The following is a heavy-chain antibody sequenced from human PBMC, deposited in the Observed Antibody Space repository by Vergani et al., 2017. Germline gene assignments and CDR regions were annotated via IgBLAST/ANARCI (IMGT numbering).Heavy chain of an antibody. Sequence: QVQLQESGPGLVKPSETLSLTCTVSGYSISSGYYWGWIRQPPGKGLEWIGSIYHSGSTYYNPSLKSRVTISVDTSKNQFSLKLSSVTAADTAVYYCARILNAPYYDFWSGQNYYYYYMDVWGKGP. CDR2: IYHSGST. J-gene: IGHJ6*03. CDR1: GYSISSGYY. D-gene: IGHD3-3*01. CDR3: ARILNAPYYDFWSGQNYYYYYMDV. V-gene: IGHV4-38-2*02.